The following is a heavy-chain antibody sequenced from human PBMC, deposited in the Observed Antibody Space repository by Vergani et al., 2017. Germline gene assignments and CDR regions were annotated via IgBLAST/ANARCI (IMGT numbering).Heavy chain of an antibody. CDR1: GDSVSSNSAA. CDR2: TYYRSKWYN. J-gene: IGHJ4*02. CDR3: ARVSEGSHYYGSEPFDY. Sequence: QVQLQQSGPGLVKPSQTLSLTCAISGDSVSSNSAAWNWIRQSPSRGLEWLGRTYYRSKWYNDYAVAVKSRITINPDTSKNQFSLQLNSVTPEDTAVYYCARVSEGSHYYGSEPFDYWGQGTLVTVSS. V-gene: IGHV6-1*01. D-gene: IGHD3-10*01.